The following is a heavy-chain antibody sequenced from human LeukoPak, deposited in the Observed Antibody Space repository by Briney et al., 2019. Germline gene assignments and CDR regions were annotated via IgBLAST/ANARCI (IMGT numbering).Heavy chain of an antibody. Sequence: GGSLRLTCAASGFTFSTHSMNWVRRAPGKGLEWVSYFSTTGSTIYYADSVKGRFTVSRDNAKTSLYLQMYSLRDDDTAVYYCAGFTGYISSWHELDYWGQGTLVSVSS. CDR2: FSTTGSTI. CDR3: AGFTGYISSWHELDY. CDR1: GFTFSTHS. V-gene: IGHV3-48*02. D-gene: IGHD6-13*01. J-gene: IGHJ4*02.